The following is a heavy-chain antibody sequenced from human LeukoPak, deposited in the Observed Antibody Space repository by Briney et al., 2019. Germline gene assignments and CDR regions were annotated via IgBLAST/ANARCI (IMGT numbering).Heavy chain of an antibody. CDR1: GYTFTGYY. CDR3: ARKGYSYGYGPIPLDY. V-gene: IGHV1-2*04. D-gene: IGHD5-18*01. Sequence: ASVKVSCTASGYTFTGYYMHWVRQAPGQGLEWMGWINPNSGGTNYAQKFQGWVTMTRDTSISTAYMELRRLRSDDTAVYYCARKGYSYGYGPIPLDYWGQGTLVTVSS. J-gene: IGHJ4*02. CDR2: INPNSGGT.